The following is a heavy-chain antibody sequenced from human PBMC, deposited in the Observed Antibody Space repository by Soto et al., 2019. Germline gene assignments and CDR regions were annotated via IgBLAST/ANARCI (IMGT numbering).Heavy chain of an antibody. V-gene: IGHV1-46*01. D-gene: IGHD3-16*01. CDR2: INPSGGST. Sequence: QVQLVQSGAEVKKPGASVKVACKASGYTFTSYYMHWVRQAPGQGLEWMGIINPSGGSTSYAQKFQGRVTMTRDTSTSTVYMELSSLRSEDTAVYYCVVASRLNFDYWGQGTLVTVSS. CDR3: VVASRLNFDY. J-gene: IGHJ4*02. CDR1: GYTFTSYY.